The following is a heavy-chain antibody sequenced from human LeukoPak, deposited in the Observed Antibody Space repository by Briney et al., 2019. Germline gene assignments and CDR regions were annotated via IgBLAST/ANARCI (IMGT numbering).Heavy chain of an antibody. CDR3: ARAPRLMTTANSPHFDY. D-gene: IGHD4-17*01. Sequence: ASVKVSCKASGYTFTSYDINWVRQATGQGLEWMGWMNPNSGNTGYAQKFQGRVTMTRDMSTSTVYMELSSLRSEDTAVYYCARAPRLMTTANSPHFDYWGQGTLVTVSS. J-gene: IGHJ4*02. V-gene: IGHV1-8*01. CDR1: GYTFTSYD. CDR2: MNPNSGNT.